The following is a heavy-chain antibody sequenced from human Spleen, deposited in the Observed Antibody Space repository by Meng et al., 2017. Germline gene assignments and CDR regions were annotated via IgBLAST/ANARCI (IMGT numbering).Heavy chain of an antibody. CDR2: ISSSGTTI. CDR3: ARGEESRSNLYASLDY. D-gene: IGHD2-2*01. V-gene: IGHV3-48*03. CDR1: GFTSSYE. Sequence: GESLKISCAASGFTSSYEMNWFRQAPGKGLEWVSYISSSGTTIYYVDSVKGRFTISRDNAKKSLYLQMNSLRAEDTAVYYCARGEESRSNLYASLDYWGQGTLVTVSS. J-gene: IGHJ4*02.